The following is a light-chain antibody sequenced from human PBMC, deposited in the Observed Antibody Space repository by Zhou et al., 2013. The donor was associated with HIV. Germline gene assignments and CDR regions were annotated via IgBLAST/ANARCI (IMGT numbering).Light chain of an antibody. CDR3: QAYSNDLFT. CDR2: RTS. V-gene: IGKV1-5*03. J-gene: IGKJ3*01. Sequence: DIQMTQSPSTLSASVGDRVSITCRASESISVWLAWYQQKPGKVPKLLIYRTSTLESGVPSRFSGSGSGTDFTLTISSLQPEDVATYYCQAYSNDLFTFGPGT. CDR1: ESISVW.